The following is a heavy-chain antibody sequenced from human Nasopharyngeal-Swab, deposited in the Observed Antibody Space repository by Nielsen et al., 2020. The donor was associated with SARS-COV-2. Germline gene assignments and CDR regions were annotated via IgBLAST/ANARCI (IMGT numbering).Heavy chain of an antibody. CDR2: LYYCGST. J-gene: IGHJ3*02. V-gene: IGHV4-59*08. D-gene: IGHD2-8*02. CDR3: ARRGTGGKKGAFDI. Sequence: WSRETLLKGLEWIGYLYYCGSTNSNPSLKSRVTISVDTSKNQFSLKLSSVTAADTAVYYCARRGTGGKKGAFDIWGQGTMVTVSS.